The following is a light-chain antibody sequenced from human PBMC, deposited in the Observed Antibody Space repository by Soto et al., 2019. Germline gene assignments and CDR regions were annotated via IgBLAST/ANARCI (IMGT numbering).Light chain of an antibody. CDR2: GAS. V-gene: IGKV3-20*01. J-gene: IGKJ1*01. Sequence: ESVLKQFPGTLSVAPGEGGALSCRASQSVSNNYLAWYQQKPGQAPRLLIYGASNKATGIPDRFSGSGSGTDFTLTISRMEPEDFGVYYCQQYGSSGTFGQGTQVDIK. CDR1: QSVSNNY. CDR3: QQYGSSGT.